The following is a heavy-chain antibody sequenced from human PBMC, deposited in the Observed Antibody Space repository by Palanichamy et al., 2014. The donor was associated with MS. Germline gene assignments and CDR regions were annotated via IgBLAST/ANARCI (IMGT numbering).Heavy chain of an antibody. CDR2: IRYDGSNK. D-gene: IGHD2-2*01. CDR1: GFIFRNYG. CDR3: AKDLRARGGVYCSSTSCSRTAYGMDV. V-gene: IGHV3-30*02. Sequence: QVQLVEVWGRRWSSLGGPVRLSCAASGFIFRNYGMHWVRQAPGEGLEWVAFIRYDGSNKYYADSVKGRLTISRDSSKNTLYLQMNSLKTEDTAVYYCAKDLRARGGVYCSSTSCSRTAYGMDVWGQGTTVTVSS. J-gene: IGHJ6*02.